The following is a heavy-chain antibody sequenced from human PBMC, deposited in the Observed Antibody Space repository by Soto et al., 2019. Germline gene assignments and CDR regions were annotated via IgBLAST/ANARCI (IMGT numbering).Heavy chain of an antibody. V-gene: IGHV1-18*01. CDR3: ARALRYSSGLIREFDY. CDR1: GYTFTSYG. Sequence: ASVKVSCKASGYTFTSYGISWVRQAPGQGLEWMAWISAYNGNTKYAQKVQGRVTMTTDTSTSTAYMELRSLRSDDTAVYYCARALRYSSGLIREFDYWGQGTLVTVSS. D-gene: IGHD6-19*01. CDR2: ISAYNGNT. J-gene: IGHJ4*02.